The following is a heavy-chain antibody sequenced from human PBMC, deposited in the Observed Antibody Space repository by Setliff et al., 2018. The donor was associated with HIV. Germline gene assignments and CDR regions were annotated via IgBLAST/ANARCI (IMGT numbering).Heavy chain of an antibody. D-gene: IGHD3-10*01. J-gene: IGHJ6*03. CDR2: ISAYNGII. Sequence: ASVKASCKASGYTFTNYGITWVRQAPGQGLEWMGWISAYNGIINYAQNLQGRVTMTTDTSTRTAYMELRSLRSDDTAVYYCARTSTMVRGVIMDYYYYMDVWGKGSTVTVSS. V-gene: IGHV1-18*01. CDR1: GYTFTNYG. CDR3: ARTSTMVRGVIMDYYYYMDV.